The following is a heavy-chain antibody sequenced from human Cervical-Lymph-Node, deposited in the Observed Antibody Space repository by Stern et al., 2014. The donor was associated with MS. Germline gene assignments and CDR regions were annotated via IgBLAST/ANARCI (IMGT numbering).Heavy chain of an antibody. CDR2: VHTDGSST. V-gene: IGHV3-74*02. CDR1: GFTFSSYW. J-gene: IGHJ4*02. CDR3: ARGYYFDD. Sequence: QLVQSGGGLVQPGGSLRLSCAASGFTFSSYWMHWVRQAPGKGLVWVSRVHTDGSSTSYADSVKGRFTISRDNAKNTLYLQMNSLRGEDTAVYYCARGYYFDDWGQGTLVTVSS.